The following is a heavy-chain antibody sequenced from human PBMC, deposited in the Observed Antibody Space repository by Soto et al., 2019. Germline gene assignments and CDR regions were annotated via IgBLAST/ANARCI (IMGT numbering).Heavy chain of an antibody. CDR3: ARGDLGYNALSDAFDI. V-gene: IGHV4-4*07. CDR2: IYTSGST. CDR1: GGSISSYY. D-gene: IGHD3-16*02. J-gene: IGHJ3*02. Sequence: SETLSLTCTVSGGSISSYYWSWIWQPAGKGLEWIGRIYTSGSTNYNPSLKSRVTMSVDTSKNQFSLKLSSVTAADTAVYYCARGDLGYNALSDAFDIWGQGTMVTVSS.